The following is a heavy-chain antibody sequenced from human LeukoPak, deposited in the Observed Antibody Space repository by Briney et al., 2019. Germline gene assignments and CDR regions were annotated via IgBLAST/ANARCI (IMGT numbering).Heavy chain of an antibody. CDR2: VKDDGSAK. J-gene: IGHJ5*02. D-gene: IGHD6-13*01. CDR3: ARGASSSWYYWFDP. Sequence: GSLILSCAASGFIFSNYWMTWVRQAPGKGLEWVASVKDDGSAKYYVDSVKGRFTISRDDAKNSLYLQMNSLRAEDTAVYYCARGASSSWYYWFDPWGQGTLVTVSS. V-gene: IGHV3-7*01. CDR1: GFIFSNYW.